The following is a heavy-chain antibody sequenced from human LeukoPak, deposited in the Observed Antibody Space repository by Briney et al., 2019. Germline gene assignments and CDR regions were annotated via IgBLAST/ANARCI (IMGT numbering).Heavy chain of an antibody. V-gene: IGHV3-11*04. CDR3: ARAYYYDSSGAFDY. CDR1: GFTFSDYY. J-gene: IGHJ4*02. Sequence: GGSLRLSCAASGFTFSDYYMSWIRQAPGKGLEWVSNIRSSGSTMYIADSVKGRFTISRDNAKNSLYLQMNSLRAEDTAVYYCARAYYYDSSGAFDYWGQGTLVTVSS. CDR2: IRSSGSTM. D-gene: IGHD3-22*01.